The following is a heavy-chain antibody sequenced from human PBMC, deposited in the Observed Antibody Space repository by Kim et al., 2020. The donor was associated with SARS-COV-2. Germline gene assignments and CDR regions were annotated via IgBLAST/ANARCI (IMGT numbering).Heavy chain of an antibody. CDR1: GFTFSSYW. D-gene: IGHD5-12*01. J-gene: IGHJ4*02. CDR3: ARVGYSAYGQLDY. CDR2: IKQDESEK. V-gene: IGHV3-7*03. Sequence: GGSLRLSCAASGFTFSSYWMSWVRQAPGKGLEWVANIKQDESEKYYVDSVKGRFTISRDHAKTSLFLQMNSLRAEDTAVYYCARVGYSAYGQLDYWGQGTLVTVSS.